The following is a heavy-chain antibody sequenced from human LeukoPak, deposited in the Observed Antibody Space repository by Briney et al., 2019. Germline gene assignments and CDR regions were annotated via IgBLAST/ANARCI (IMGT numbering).Heavy chain of an antibody. V-gene: IGHV3-30*04. CDR3: ARESCGNTPYYFDY. CDR1: GFTFTTYA. CDR2: ISYDDGSNK. Sequence: GRSLRLSCAASGFTFTTYALHWVRQAPGKGLEWVAVISYDDGSNKYYADSVKGRFTISRDNSKNTLYLQMNSLRTEDTAVYYCARESCGNTPYYFDYWGQGTLVTVSS. D-gene: IGHD2-2*02. J-gene: IGHJ4*02.